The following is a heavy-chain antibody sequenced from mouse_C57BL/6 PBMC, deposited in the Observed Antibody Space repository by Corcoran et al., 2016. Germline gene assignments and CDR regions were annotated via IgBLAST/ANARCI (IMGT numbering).Heavy chain of an antibody. CDR2: IYPGSGNT. V-gene: IGHV1-76*01. D-gene: IGHD2-5*01. Sequence: VQLQQSGPELVKPGASVKISCKASGYTFTDYYINWVKQRPGQGLEWIARIYPGSGNTYYNEKFKGKATLTAEKSSSTAYMQLSSLTSEDSAVYCCAYSNLCAYWGQGTVVTVSA. J-gene: IGHJ3*01. CDR1: GYTFTDYY. CDR3: AYSNLCAY.